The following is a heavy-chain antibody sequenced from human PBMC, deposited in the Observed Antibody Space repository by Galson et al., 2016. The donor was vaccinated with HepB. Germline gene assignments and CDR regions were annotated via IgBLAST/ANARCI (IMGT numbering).Heavy chain of an antibody. CDR1: GDSVSNNTAA. Sequence: CAISGDSVSNNTAAWNWIRQSPSRGLEWLGRTYYRSKWYNDYAASVRSRITINADTSKNQFSLLLNSMTPEDTALYFCARGGSVRGVKGFDYWGPGTLVTVSS. CDR2: TYYRSKWYN. J-gene: IGHJ4*02. D-gene: IGHD3-10*01. CDR3: ARGGSVRGVKGFDY. V-gene: IGHV6-1*01.